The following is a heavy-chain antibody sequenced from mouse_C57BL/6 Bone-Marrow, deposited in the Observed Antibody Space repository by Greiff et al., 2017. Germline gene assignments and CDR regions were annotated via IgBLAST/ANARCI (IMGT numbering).Heavy chain of an antibody. CDR1: GYTFTSYW. D-gene: IGHD2-1*01. V-gene: IGHV1-50*01. CDR2: IDPSDSYP. Sequence: QVQLQQPGAELVKPGASVKLSCKASGYTFTSYWMQWVKQRPGQGLEWIGEIDPSDSYPNYNQKFKGKATLTVDTSSSTAYMQLSSLTSEDSAVYYCARYGRRYFDVWGTGTTVTVSS. J-gene: IGHJ1*03. CDR3: ARYGRRYFDV.